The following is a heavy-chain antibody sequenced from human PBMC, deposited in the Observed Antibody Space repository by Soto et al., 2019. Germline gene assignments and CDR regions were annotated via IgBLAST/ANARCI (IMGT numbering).Heavy chain of an antibody. CDR1: GFTFSTYA. D-gene: IGHD5-18*01. J-gene: IGHJ4*02. V-gene: IGHV3-30-3*01. CDR2: ISNDGTNK. CDR3: ARGLRGYSYGNADY. Sequence: QVQLVESGGGVVQPGRSLRLSCAASGFTFSTYAMHWVRQTPGKGLEWVAVISNDGTNKYYADSVKGRFTVSRDNSKNTLFLHMQSLRAEDTAVYYCARGLRGYSYGNADYWGLGTLVTVSS.